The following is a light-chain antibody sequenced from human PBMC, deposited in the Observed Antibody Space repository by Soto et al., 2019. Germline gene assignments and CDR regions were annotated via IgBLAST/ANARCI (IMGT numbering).Light chain of an antibody. Sequence: SVLTQPPSVSGAPGQRVTISFTWSSSNIGAGYDVHWYQQLPGTAPKLLIYGNSNRPSGVPDRFSGSKSGTSASLAITGLQSEDEADYYCQSYASSLSVLFGGWTKLTVL. CDR1: SSNIGAGYD. CDR3: QSYASSLSVL. CDR2: GNS. J-gene: IGLJ2*01. V-gene: IGLV1-40*01.